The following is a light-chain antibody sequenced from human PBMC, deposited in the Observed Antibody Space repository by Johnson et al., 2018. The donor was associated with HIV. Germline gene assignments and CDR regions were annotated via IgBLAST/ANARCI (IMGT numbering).Light chain of an antibody. CDR3: ATWDTSLSAYV. CDR2: ENN. CDR1: SSNIGNNY. V-gene: IGLV1-51*02. Sequence: QSVLTQPPSVSAAPGQKVTISCSGSSSNIGNNYVSWYQQLPGTAPKLLIYENNKRTSGIPDRFSGSKSGTSATLDITGLQTGDEADYYCATWDTSLSAYVFGTGTKVTVL. J-gene: IGLJ1*01.